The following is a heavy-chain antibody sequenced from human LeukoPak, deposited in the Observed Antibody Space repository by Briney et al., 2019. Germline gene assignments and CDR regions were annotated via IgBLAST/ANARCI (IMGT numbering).Heavy chain of an antibody. CDR3: ARLPRRMVRGVIKYWYFDL. Sequence: PSETLSLTCAVYGGSFSGYYWSWISQPPGKGLEWIGEINHSGSTNYNPSLKSRVTISVDTSKNQFSLKLSSVTAADTAVYYCARLPRRMVRGVIKYWYFDLWGRGTLVTVSS. V-gene: IGHV4-34*01. D-gene: IGHD3-10*01. CDR1: GGSFSGYY. CDR2: INHSGST. J-gene: IGHJ2*01.